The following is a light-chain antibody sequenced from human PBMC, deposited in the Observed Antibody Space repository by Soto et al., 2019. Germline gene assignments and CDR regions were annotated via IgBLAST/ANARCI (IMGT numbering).Light chain of an antibody. CDR3: SSYTNINTRACV. V-gene: IGLV2-14*01. CDR1: SSDVGGYSY. Sequence: QSALTQPASVSGSPGQSITISCTGTSSDVGGYSYVSWYQQHPGKTPKLMIYEVSNRPSGVSHRFSGSKSGNTASLTISGLQTEDEAEYYCSSYTNINTRACVFGTGTKLTVL. CDR2: EVS. J-gene: IGLJ1*01.